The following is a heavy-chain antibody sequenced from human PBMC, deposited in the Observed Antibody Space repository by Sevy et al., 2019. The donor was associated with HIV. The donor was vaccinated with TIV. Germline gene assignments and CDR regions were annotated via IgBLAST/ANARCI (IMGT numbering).Heavy chain of an antibody. J-gene: IGHJ6*02. V-gene: IGHV1-18*01. D-gene: IGHD5-18*01. CDR2: ISAYNGNT. CDR1: GYTFTSYG. Sequence: ASVKVSCKASGYTFTSYGISWVRQAPGQGLEWMGWISAYNGNTNYAQKLQGRVTMTTDTSTSTAYMELRSLRSDDTAVYYCARVEASIQLWERDYYYYYGMDVWGQGTTVTVSS. CDR3: ARVEASIQLWERDYYYYYGMDV.